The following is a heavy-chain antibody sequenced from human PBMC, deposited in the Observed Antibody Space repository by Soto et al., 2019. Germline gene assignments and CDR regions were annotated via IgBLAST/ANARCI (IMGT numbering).Heavy chain of an antibody. CDR3: ARDKVAAHYYYYGMDV. J-gene: IGHJ6*02. CDR2: ISAYNGNT. D-gene: IGHD6-13*01. CDR1: GYTFTSYG. V-gene: IGHV1-18*01. Sequence: QVQLVQSGAEVKKPGASVKVSCKASGYTFTSYGISWVRQAPGQGLEWMGWISAYNGNTNYAQKLQGRVNMTTDTSTSTAYMELRSLRSDDTAVYYCARDKVAAHYYYYGMDVWGQGTTVTVSS.